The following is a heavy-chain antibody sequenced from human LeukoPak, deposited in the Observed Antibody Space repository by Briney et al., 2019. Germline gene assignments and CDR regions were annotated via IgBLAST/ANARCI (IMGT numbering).Heavy chain of an antibody. CDR1: DDSISSYY. J-gene: IGHJ5*02. Sequence: SETLSLTCTVSDDSISSYYWSWIRQPPGRGLEWIGYIYHSGSTNYNPSLKSRVTISVDTSKNQYSLNLFSVSAADTAVYYCAASTTWHAGWFDPWGQGTLVTVSS. D-gene: IGHD6-13*01. CDR2: IYHSGST. CDR3: AASTTWHAGWFDP. V-gene: IGHV4-59*01.